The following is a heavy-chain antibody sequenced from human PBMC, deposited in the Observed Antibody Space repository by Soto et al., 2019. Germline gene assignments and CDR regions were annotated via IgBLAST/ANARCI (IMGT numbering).Heavy chain of an antibody. V-gene: IGHV3-23*01. CDR3: ARRIAAADPYYYYDMDV. CDR1: GFTFSSYA. Sequence: EVQLLESGGGLVQPGGSLRLSCAASGFTFSSYAMSWVRQAPGKGLEWVSAISGSGGSTYYADSVKGRFTISRDNSKNTLYLQMNSLRAEDTAVYYCARRIAAADPYYYYDMDVWGKGTTFTVS. CDR2: ISGSGGST. J-gene: IGHJ6*03. D-gene: IGHD6-13*01.